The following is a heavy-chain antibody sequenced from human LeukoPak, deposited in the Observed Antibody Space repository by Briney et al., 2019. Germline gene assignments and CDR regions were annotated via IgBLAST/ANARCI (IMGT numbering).Heavy chain of an antibody. CDR1: GYAFTNYA. J-gene: IGHJ6*02. CDR2: VNAGNGDT. Sequence: ASVKVSCKASGYAFTNYAVQWVRQAPGQRLEWMGWVNAGNGDTRYSPKFQGRVTIARDTSTSTAYMELRSLRSDDTAVYYCARDCPVLRFLEWLGRHYYGMDVWGQGTTVTVSS. V-gene: IGHV1-3*01. CDR3: ARDCPVLRFLEWLGRHYYGMDV. D-gene: IGHD3-3*01.